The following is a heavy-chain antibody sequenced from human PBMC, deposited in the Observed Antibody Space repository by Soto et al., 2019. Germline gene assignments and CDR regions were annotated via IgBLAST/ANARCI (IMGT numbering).Heavy chain of an antibody. CDR2: ISAYNGNT. Sequence: QVQLVQSGAEVKKPGASVKVSCKASGYTFTSYGISWVRQAPGQGLEWMGWISAYNGNTNYAQKLQGRVTMTTATAKXIAHMXXRSLRSDDTAVYYCARDLSSPFCSGGSCYAGWFDPWGQGTLVTVSS. CDR1: GYTFTSYG. V-gene: IGHV1-18*01. CDR3: ARDLSSPFCSGGSCYAGWFDP. D-gene: IGHD2-15*01. J-gene: IGHJ5*02.